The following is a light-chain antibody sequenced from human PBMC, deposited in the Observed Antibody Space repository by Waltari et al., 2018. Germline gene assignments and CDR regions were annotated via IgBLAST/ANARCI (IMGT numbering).Light chain of an antibody. Sequence: QSALTQPASVSGSPGQSITISCTGTSSDVGGYNYVSWYQQHPGKAPKPMIYEVSNRPSGVSNRFSGSKSGNTASLTISGLQAEDEADYYCSSYTSSSTRDVVFGGGTKLTVL. CDR2: EVS. CDR3: SSYTSSSTRDVV. CDR1: SSDVGGYNY. V-gene: IGLV2-14*01. J-gene: IGLJ2*01.